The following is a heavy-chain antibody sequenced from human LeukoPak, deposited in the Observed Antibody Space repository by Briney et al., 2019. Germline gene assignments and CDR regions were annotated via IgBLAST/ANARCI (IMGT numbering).Heavy chain of an antibody. CDR3: ARSGYSSSWDTE. CDR2: IYTSGST. Sequence: PSQTLSLTCAVSGGSISSGGYSWSWIRQPAGKGLEWIGRIYTSGSTNYNPSLKSRVTISVDTSKNQFSLKLSSVTAADTAVYYCARSGYSSSWDTEWGQGTLVTVSS. V-gene: IGHV4-61*02. CDR1: GGSISSGGYS. D-gene: IGHD6-13*01. J-gene: IGHJ4*02.